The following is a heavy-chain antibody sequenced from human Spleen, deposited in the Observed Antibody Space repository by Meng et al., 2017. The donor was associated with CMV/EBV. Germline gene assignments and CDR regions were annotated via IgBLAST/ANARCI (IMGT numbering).Heavy chain of an antibody. J-gene: IGHJ4*02. CDR1: GFTFSSYA. Sequence: GGSLRLSCAASGFTFSSYAMSWVRQAPGKGLEWVSVIYSGGSSTYYADSVKGRFTISRDNSKNTLYLQMNSLRAEDTAVYYCASMGIAVAADFDYWGQGTLVTVSS. CDR2: IYSGGSST. D-gene: IGHD6-19*01. V-gene: IGHV3-23*03. CDR3: ASMGIAVAADFDY.